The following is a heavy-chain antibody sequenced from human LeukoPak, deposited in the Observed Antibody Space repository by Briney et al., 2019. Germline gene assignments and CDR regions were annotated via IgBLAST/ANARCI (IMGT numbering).Heavy chain of an antibody. CDR1: GGTFSSYA. Sequence: SVKVSCKAPGGTFSSYAISWVRQAPGQGLEWMGGIIPIFGTANYAQKFQGRVTITADESTSTAYMELSSLRSEDTAVYYCARDEFGRIGVGVYWGQGTPVTVSA. CDR2: IIPIFGTA. D-gene: IGHD1-26*01. CDR3: ARDEFGRIGVGVY. J-gene: IGHJ4*02. V-gene: IGHV1-69*13.